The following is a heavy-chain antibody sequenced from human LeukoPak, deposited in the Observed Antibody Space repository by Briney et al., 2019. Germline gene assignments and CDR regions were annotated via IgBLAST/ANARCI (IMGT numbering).Heavy chain of an antibody. Sequence: GGSLRLSCAASGFTFDSYAINWVRQAPGKGLEWITAISASGAYRYYTDSVKGRFTISRDNSKNTLYLQMDSLRADDTAAYYCAKDMGGFDIYYYGMDVWGLGTTVTVSS. D-gene: IGHD2-15*01. CDR2: ISASGAYR. CDR3: AKDMGGFDIYYYGMDV. CDR1: GFTFDSYA. J-gene: IGHJ6*02. V-gene: IGHV3-23*01.